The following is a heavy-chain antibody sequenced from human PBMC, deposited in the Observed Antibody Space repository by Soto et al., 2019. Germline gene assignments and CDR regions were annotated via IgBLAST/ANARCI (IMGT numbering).Heavy chain of an antibody. CDR1: GFTFSSYA. J-gene: IGHJ6*03. V-gene: IGHV3-30*04. CDR3: ARSGGSYFLGYYYYMDV. D-gene: IGHD1-26*01. CDR2: ISYDGSNK. Sequence: GGSLRLSCAASGFTFSSYAMHWVRQAPGKGLEWVAVISYDGSNKYYADSLEGRFTISRDNSKNTLYLQMNSLRAEDTTVYYCARSGGSYFLGYYYYMDVVGKVAAVTVS.